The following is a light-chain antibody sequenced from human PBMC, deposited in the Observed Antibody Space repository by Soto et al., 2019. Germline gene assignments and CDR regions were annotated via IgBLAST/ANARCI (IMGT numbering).Light chain of an antibody. CDR3: MQATQLPHT. CDR1: QSLLPSDGDTY. Sequence: DIVMTQTPLSSPVTLGQPASSSCRSSQSLLPSDGDTYLSWLQQRPGQPPRVLIYKISNRISGVPDRVSGRGAGTDFTLKISRVEVEDVGIYYCMQATQLPHTFGQGTQLE. J-gene: IGKJ2*01. V-gene: IGKV2-24*01. CDR2: KIS.